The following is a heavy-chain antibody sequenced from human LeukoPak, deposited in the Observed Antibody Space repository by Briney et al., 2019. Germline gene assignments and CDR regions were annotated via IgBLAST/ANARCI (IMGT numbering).Heavy chain of an antibody. D-gene: IGHD3-3*01. J-gene: IGHJ4*02. Sequence: PGGSLRLSCAASGFTFSNYGMSWVRQAPGKGLESVANIKQDGSEKYYVDSVKGRFTISRDNAKNSLYLQMNSLRAEDTAVYYCASVYDFWSGYPFDYWGQGTLVTVSS. CDR1: GFTFSNYG. CDR3: ASVYDFWSGYPFDY. CDR2: IKQDGSEK. V-gene: IGHV3-7*01.